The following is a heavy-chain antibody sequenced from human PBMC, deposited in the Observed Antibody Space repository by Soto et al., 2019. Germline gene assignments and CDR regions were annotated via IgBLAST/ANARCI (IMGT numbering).Heavy chain of an antibody. CDR3: ASDSAIVVVGAAHAPISWFNP. CDR2: ISAYNGNT. V-gene: IGHV1-18*04. Sequence: ASVKVSCKASGYTFTSYGISWVRQAPGQGLEWMGWISAYNGNTNYAQKLQGRVTMTTDTSTSTANMELRSLRSDDTAVYYCASDSAIVVVGAAHAPISWFNPWGRGTLVTFSS. D-gene: IGHD2-15*01. J-gene: IGHJ5*02. CDR1: GYTFTSYG.